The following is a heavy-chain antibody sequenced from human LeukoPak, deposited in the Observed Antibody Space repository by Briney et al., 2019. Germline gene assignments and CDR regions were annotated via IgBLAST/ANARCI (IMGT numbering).Heavy chain of an antibody. CDR1: GFTFSSYD. J-gene: IGHJ4*02. D-gene: IGHD4-23*01. CDR2: IGTAGDT. CDR3: AKDRPTVVTRRHYFDY. V-gene: IGHV3-13*01. Sequence: GGSLRLSCAASGFTFSSYDMHWVRHATGKGLEWVSAIGTAGDTYYPGSVKGRFTISRDNSKNTLYLQMNSLRAEDTAVYYCAKDRPTVVTRRHYFDYWGQGILVTVSS.